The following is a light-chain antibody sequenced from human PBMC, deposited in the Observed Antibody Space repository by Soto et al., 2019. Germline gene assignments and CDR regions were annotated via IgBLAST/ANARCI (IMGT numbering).Light chain of an antibody. J-gene: IGLJ6*01. Sequence: QSALTQLASVSGSPGQSITISCTGTSSDVGAYDFVSWYQHYPGKAPKLVTFDVTHRPPGISDRFSGSKSANTASLTISGLQAEDEAFYYCSSYTTRSTLVFGGGTKVTVL. CDR1: SSDVGAYDF. CDR2: DVT. V-gene: IGLV2-14*01. CDR3: SSYTTRSTLV.